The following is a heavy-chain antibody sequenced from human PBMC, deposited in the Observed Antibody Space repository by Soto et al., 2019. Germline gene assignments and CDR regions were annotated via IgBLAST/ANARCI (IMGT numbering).Heavy chain of an antibody. CDR1: GFTFSSYG. Sequence: QVQLVESGGGVVQPGRSLRLSCAASGFTFSSYGMHWVRQAPGKGLEWVAVISYDGSNKYYADSVKGRFTISRDNSKNTLYLQMNRLRAEDTAVYYCAKDRERYYDSSGYQDWGQGTLVTVSS. CDR2: ISYDGSNK. CDR3: AKDRERYYDSSGYQD. V-gene: IGHV3-30*18. J-gene: IGHJ4*02. D-gene: IGHD3-22*01.